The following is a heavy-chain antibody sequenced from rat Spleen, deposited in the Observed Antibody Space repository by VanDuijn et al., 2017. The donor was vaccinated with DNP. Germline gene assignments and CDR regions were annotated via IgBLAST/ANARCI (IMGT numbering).Heavy chain of an antibody. CDR3: VKDGSGGYRFDY. CDR2: INTDGGST. D-gene: IGHD1-11*01. V-gene: IGHV5-58*01. CDR1: GFTFSSYW. Sequence: EVQLVESGGGPVQPGRSLKLSCVASGFTFSSYWMYWIRQAPGKGLEWVSSINTDGGSTYYPDSVKGRFTISRDNAENTVYLQMNSLSSEDTATYYCVKDGSGGYRFDYWGQGVMVTVSS. J-gene: IGHJ2*01.